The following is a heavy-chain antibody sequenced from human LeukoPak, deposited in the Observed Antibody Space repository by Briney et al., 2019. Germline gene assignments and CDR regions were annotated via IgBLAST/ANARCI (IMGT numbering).Heavy chain of an antibody. J-gene: IGHJ4*02. V-gene: IGHV4-38-2*02. Sequence: SETLSLTCTVSGYSTSSGYYWGWIRQPPGKGLEGIGSIDHSGSTYCNPSINSEVTISVETSKNNCSLKLSSVTAADTTVYYCARETGPLDYWGQGTLVTVSS. D-gene: IGHD7-27*01. CDR2: IDHSGST. CDR1: GYSTSSGYY. CDR3: ARETGPLDY.